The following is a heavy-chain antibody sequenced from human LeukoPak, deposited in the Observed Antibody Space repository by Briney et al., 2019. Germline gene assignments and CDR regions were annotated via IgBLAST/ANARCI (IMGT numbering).Heavy chain of an antibody. J-gene: IGHJ4*02. V-gene: IGHV3-30*03. CDR3: AREQIVATIGPFDY. Sequence: GGSLRLSCAASGFTFSSYGMHWVRQAPGKGLEWVAVISYDGSNKYYADSVKGRFTISRDNSKNTLYLQMNSLRAEDTAVYYCAREQIVATIGPFDYWGQGTLVTVSS. D-gene: IGHD5-12*01. CDR1: GFTFSSYG. CDR2: ISYDGSNK.